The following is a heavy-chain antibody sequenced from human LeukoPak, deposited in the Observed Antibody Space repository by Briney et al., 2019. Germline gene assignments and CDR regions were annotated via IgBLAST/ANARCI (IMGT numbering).Heavy chain of an antibody. J-gene: IGHJ4*02. CDR1: GFTFSSYS. D-gene: IGHD3-3*01. V-gene: IGHV3-48*01. CDR2: ISSSSSTI. CDR3: AREDHDFWDFDY. Sequence: PGGSLRLSCAASGFTFSSYSMNWVRQAPGKGLEWVLYISSSSSTIYYADSVKGRFTISRDNAKNSLYLQMNSLRAEDTAVYYCAREDHDFWDFDYWGQGTLVTVSS.